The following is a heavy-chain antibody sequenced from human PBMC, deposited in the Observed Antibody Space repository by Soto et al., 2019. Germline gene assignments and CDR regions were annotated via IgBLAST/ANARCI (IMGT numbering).Heavy chain of an antibody. CDR1: GGTFSSYA. D-gene: IGHD4-17*01. V-gene: IGHV1-69*06. CDR3: ARGDLFHTVTTPYYFDY. J-gene: IGHJ4*02. Sequence: QVQLVQSGAEVKKPGSSVKVSCKASGGTFSSYAISWVRQAPGQGLEWMGGIIPIFGTANYAQKFQGRVTITADKSTSTAYMELSSLRSEDTAVYYCARGDLFHTVTTPYYFDYWGQGTLVTVSS. CDR2: IIPIFGTA.